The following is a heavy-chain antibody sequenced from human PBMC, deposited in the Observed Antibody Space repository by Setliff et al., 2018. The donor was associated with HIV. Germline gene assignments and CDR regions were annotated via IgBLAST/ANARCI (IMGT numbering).Heavy chain of an antibody. Sequence: ASVKVSCKASGYTLGGNYMHWVRQAPGQGLEWMGWIDPNSGGTNYAQKFEGRVTMTRDTTVNTVYIEVSSLRSDDTAVYYCARDPSRWVQPVTRITAFDIWGQGTMVTVS. D-gene: IGHD5-18*01. V-gene: IGHV1-2*02. CDR3: ARDPSRWVQPVTRITAFDI. CDR2: IDPNSGGT. CDR1: GYTLGGNY. J-gene: IGHJ3*02.